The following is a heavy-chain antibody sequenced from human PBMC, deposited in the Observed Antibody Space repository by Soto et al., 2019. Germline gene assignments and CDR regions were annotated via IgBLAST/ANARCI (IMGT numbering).Heavy chain of an antibody. CDR3: ARTLSGFTYGSSKFYFDR. CDR1: GDPITSYF. V-gene: IGHV4-4*07. J-gene: IGHJ4*02. D-gene: IGHD3-10*01. Sequence: SETLSLTCTVSGDPITSYFWSWIRQPAGKGLEWIGHMFPGGTTSHNSSLKSRVSMSIDTSKNQFSLTLTSVTAADTAVYYCARTLSGFTYGSSKFYFDRWGQGTLVTVSS. CDR2: MFPGGTT.